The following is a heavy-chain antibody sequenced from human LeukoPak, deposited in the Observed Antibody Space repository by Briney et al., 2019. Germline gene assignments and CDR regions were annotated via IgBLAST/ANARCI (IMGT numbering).Heavy chain of an antibody. V-gene: IGHV1-2*02. Sequence: VASVKVSCKASGYTFTGYYMHWVRQAPGQGLERMGWINPNSGGINYAQKFQGRVTMTRDTSISTAYMELSRLRSGDTAVYYCARRGTYYYYYMDVWGKGTTVTVSS. CDR3: ARRGTYYYYYMDV. CDR2: INPNSGGI. J-gene: IGHJ6*03. D-gene: IGHD3-16*01. CDR1: GYTFTGYY.